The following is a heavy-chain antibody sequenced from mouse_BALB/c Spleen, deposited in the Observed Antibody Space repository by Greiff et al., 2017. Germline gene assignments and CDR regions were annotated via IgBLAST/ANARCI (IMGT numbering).Heavy chain of an antibody. Sequence: EVMLVESGGGLVKPGGSLKLSCAASGFTFSSYAMSWVRQTPEKRLEWVATISSGGSYTYYPDSVKGRFTISRDNAKNTLYLQMSSLRSEDTAMYYCARRGYYGSSYGYFDVWGAGTTVTVSS. J-gene: IGHJ1*01. CDR1: GFTFSSYA. CDR3: ARRGYYGSSYGYFDV. D-gene: IGHD1-1*01. V-gene: IGHV5-9-1*01. CDR2: ISSGGSYT.